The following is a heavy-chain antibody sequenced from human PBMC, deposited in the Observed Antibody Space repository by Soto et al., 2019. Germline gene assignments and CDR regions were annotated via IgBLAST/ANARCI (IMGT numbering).Heavy chain of an antibody. V-gene: IGHV1-18*01. CDR1: GYTFTNYG. D-gene: IGHD3-10*01. J-gene: IGHJ5*02. Sequence: QVQLVQSGGEVKKPGASVKVSCKASGYTFTNYGISWVRQAPGQGLEWMGWINVYNGNTKYAQKVQGRVTMTTDTYTITXXMELRSLRSDDTAVYYCARGVGSGSYYNQYTWFDPWGQGTLVTVSS. CDR2: INVYNGNT. CDR3: ARGVGSGSYYNQYTWFDP.